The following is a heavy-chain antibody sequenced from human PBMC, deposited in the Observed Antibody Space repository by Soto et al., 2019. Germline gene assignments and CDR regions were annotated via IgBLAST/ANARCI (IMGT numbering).Heavy chain of an antibody. CDR1: GFTFSSSE. V-gene: IGHV3-48*03. CDR2: IHPSGQPI. Sequence: GGSLRLSCAVSGFTFSSSEMYWVRQAPGKGLEWISYIHPSGQPIFYAASVKGRFPISRDNANNSLFLQMNSLRAEDSAVYYCARRATRWGQGTMVTVSS. J-gene: IGHJ3*01. D-gene: IGHD1-26*01. CDR3: ARRATR.